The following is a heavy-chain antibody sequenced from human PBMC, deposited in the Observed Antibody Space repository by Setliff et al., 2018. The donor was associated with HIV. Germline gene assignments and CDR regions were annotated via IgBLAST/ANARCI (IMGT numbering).Heavy chain of an antibody. D-gene: IGHD3-22*01. V-gene: IGHV4-39*02. J-gene: IGHJ5*02. CDR2: IYYSGTT. Sequence: SETLSLTCTVSGGSISSYYWGWFRQPPGEGLEWIGSIYYSGTTYYAPSLETRLTISVDTSTNQFSLKLTSVTAADTAMYFCAGDSGYPSNWFDPWGQGILVTVSS. CDR1: GGSISSYY. CDR3: AGDSGYPSNWFDP.